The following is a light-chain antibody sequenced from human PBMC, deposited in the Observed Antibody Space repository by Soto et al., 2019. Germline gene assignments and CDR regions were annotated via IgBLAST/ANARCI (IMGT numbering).Light chain of an antibody. CDR3: AAWDASLGGFYV. Sequence: QSVLTRPPSVSGTPGQRVTISCSVSRSSIGSNTVNWYQHLPGSAPKLLIYSNNHRPSGVPDRFSASKAGASASLAISGLQSEDEGDYYCAAWDASLGGFYVFGSGTKVTVL. CDR1: RSSIGSNT. V-gene: IGLV1-44*01. J-gene: IGLJ1*01. CDR2: SNN.